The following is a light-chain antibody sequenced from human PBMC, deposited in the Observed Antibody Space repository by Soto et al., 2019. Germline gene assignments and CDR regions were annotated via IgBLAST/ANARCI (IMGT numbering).Light chain of an antibody. V-gene: IGKV1-33*01. CDR3: QQYDNLSYT. Sequence: DIQMTRSPSSLSASVGDRVTITCQASQDISSYLNWYQQKPGKAPKLLIYDASNLETGVPSRFSVSGSGTDFTFTISSLQPEDIATYYCQQYDNLSYTFGQGTKLEIK. CDR2: DAS. CDR1: QDISSY. J-gene: IGKJ2*01.